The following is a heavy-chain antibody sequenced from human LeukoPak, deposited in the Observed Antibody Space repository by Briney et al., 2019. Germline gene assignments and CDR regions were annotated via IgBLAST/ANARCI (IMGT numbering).Heavy chain of an antibody. Sequence: GGSLRLSCAASGFTLSNYDMNWVRQAPGKGLEWVSSIRSSSSYIYYKDSVRGRFTISRDDAKNSLHLEMNSLRAEDTAVYYCARADCSSSTCYLRRSWFDPWGQGTLVTVSS. CDR3: ARADCSSSTCYLRRSWFDP. CDR2: IRSSSSYI. CDR1: GFTLSNYD. J-gene: IGHJ5*02. D-gene: IGHD2-2*01. V-gene: IGHV3-21*01.